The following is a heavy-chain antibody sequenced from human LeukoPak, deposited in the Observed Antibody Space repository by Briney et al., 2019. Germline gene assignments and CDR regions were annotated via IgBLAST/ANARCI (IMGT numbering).Heavy chain of an antibody. CDR1: GFTFSTAW. CDR3: TKTFYSDSTFDY. J-gene: IGHJ4*02. Sequence: GGSLRLSCVASGFTFSTAWMAWLRQAPGKGLEWVARIKSQNAGGTADYAAPVKGRFTISRDDSKNTLFLQMNSLKTEDTAVYYYTKTFYSDSTFDYWGQGTLVTVSS. V-gene: IGHV3-15*01. D-gene: IGHD4-11*01. CDR2: IKSQNAGGTA.